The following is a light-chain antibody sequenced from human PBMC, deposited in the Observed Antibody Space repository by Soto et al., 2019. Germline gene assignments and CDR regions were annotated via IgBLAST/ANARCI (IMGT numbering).Light chain of an antibody. CDR1: QGISSR. CDR3: QQSNSFPLT. V-gene: IGKV1-12*01. J-gene: IGKJ4*01. Sequence: DIQMTQSPYSVSASGEDRVTITCRASQGISSRLAWYQQKPGKAPNLLIYAASSLQSGVPSRFSGSGSETDFTLTIGSLQPEDFATYYRQQSNSFPLTVGGGTKVEIK. CDR2: AAS.